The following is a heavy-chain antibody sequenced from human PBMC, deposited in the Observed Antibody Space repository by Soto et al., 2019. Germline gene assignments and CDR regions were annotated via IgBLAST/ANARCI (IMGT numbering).Heavy chain of an antibody. V-gene: IGHV3-15*07. J-gene: IGHJ4*02. CDR2: IKSKTDGGTT. CDR1: GFTFSNAW. CDR3: TTGIVYYYDSSGYYPTTSIDY. Sequence: PGGSLRLSCAASGFTFSNAWMNWVRQAPGKGLEWVGRIKSKTDGGTTDYAAPVKGRFTISRDDSKNTLYLQMNSLKTEDTAVYYCTTGIVYYYDSSGYYPTTSIDYWGQGTLVTVSS. D-gene: IGHD3-22*01.